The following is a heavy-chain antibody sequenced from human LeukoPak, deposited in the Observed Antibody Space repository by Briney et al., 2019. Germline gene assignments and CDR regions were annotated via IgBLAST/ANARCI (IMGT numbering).Heavy chain of an antibody. Sequence: GGSLRLSCTASGFSFSSYAMSWVRQAPGNGLEWVSAISKSGDSTFYADSVKGRFTISRDNTQNTLYVQMNSLRAEDTAVYYGAKDQGYSSAWYSRDGFDMWGQGTMVTVSS. V-gene: IGHV3-23*01. J-gene: IGHJ3*02. CDR3: AKDQGYSSAWYSRDGFDM. D-gene: IGHD6-19*01. CDR1: GFSFSSYA. CDR2: ISKSGDST.